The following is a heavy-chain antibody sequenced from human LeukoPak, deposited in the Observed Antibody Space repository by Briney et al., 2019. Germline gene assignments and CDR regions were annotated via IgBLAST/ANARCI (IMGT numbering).Heavy chain of an antibody. CDR1: VGSFSCYY. D-gene: IGHD6-13*01. J-gene: IGHJ5*02. CDR3: AGDSSSSWRGWFVP. V-gene: IGHV4-34*04. CDR2: INHIAST. Sequence: SETLSLTCAVYVGSFSCYYWSWIRRPPGKGVGWVGEINHIASTTHNTSLKSRATISVAPSKTQSSLKRSSGTAADTAVYYCAGDSSSSWRGWFVPWGEGTLVTVSS.